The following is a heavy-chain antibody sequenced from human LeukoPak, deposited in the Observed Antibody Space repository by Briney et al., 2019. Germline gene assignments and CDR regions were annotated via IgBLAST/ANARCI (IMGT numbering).Heavy chain of an antibody. J-gene: IGHJ4*02. CDR1: GYTFTSYG. Sequence: ASVKVSCKASGYTFTSYGISWVRQAPGQGLEWMGWISAYNGNTIYAQELQGRVTMTTDTSTSTAYMELRSLRSDDTAVYYCARDDQYSSSWYFDYWGQGTLVTVSS. CDR3: ARDDQYSSSWYFDY. CDR2: ISAYNGNT. D-gene: IGHD6-13*01. V-gene: IGHV1-18*01.